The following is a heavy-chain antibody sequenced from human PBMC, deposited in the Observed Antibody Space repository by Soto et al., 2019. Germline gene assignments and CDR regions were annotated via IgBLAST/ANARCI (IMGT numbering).Heavy chain of an antibody. Sequence: EVQLVESGGGLVQPGGSMRLSCEASGFTFRSYEMTWVRQAPGKGLEWVSYISFSGSTIYYADSIKGRFTISRDNANNSLFLQMNSLKAEDTAVYYCTRALGSGWYVASDSWGRGTLVTVSS. CDR2: ISFSGSTI. CDR1: GFTFRSYE. V-gene: IGHV3-48*03. J-gene: IGHJ4*02. CDR3: TRALGSGWYVASDS. D-gene: IGHD6-19*01.